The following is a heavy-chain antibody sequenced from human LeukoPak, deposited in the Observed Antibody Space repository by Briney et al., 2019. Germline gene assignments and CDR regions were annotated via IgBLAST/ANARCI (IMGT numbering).Heavy chain of an antibody. CDR3: AKDPRRNYYDSSGYLVY. Sequence: GGSLRLSCAASGFTFSSYAMNWVRQAPGKGLEWVSAVSSSGGSTYYADSVKGRFTISRDNSKSTLYLQMNSLRAEDTAVYYCAKDPRRNYYDSSGYLVYWGQGTLVTVSS. CDR2: VSSSGGST. J-gene: IGHJ4*02. CDR1: GFTFSSYA. D-gene: IGHD3-22*01. V-gene: IGHV3-23*01.